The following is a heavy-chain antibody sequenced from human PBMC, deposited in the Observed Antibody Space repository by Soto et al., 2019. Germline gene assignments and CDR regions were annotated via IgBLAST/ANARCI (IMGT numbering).Heavy chain of an antibody. V-gene: IGHV1-18*01. Sequence: GASVKVSCKASGYTFTSYGISWVRQAPGQGLEWMGWISAYNGNTNYAQKLQGRVTMTTDTSTGTAYMELRSLRSDDTAVYYCARDSHSVAGLGWSVVSVWGQGTMVTVSS. J-gene: IGHJ3*01. CDR3: ARDSHSVAGLGWSVVSV. CDR1: GYTFTSYG. CDR2: ISAYNGNT. D-gene: IGHD6-19*01.